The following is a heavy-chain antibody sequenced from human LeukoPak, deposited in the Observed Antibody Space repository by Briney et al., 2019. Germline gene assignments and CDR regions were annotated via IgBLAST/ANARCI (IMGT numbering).Heavy chain of an antibody. J-gene: IGHJ6*03. CDR1: GYSFTSYW. Sequence: GESLKISCQASGYSFTSYWIGWVRQMPGKGLEWMGIIYPGDSDTRYSPSFQGQVTVSADKSISTAYLQWSSLKASDTAMYYCARRGYSGYDSGSYYYMDVWGKGTTVTVSS. V-gene: IGHV5-51*01. CDR2: IYPGDSDT. CDR3: ARRGYSGYDSGSYYYMDV. D-gene: IGHD5-12*01.